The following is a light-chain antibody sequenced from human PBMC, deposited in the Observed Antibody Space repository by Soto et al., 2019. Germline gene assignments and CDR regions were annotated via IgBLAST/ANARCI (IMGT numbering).Light chain of an antibody. Sequence: EILLTQSPGTLSLSPGERATLSCRASQSVSSNQLTWYQQKPGQAPRLLIYGTSNRPTGIPDRFSGSGSGTDFTLTISRLEPEDFAVYYCQQYSSSPYTFGQGIKLEIK. V-gene: IGKV3-20*01. CDR3: QQYSSSPYT. J-gene: IGKJ2*01. CDR1: QSVSSNQ. CDR2: GTS.